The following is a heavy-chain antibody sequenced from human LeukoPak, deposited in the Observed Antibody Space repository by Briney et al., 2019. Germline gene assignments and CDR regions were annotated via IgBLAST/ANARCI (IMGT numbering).Heavy chain of an antibody. J-gene: IGHJ6*03. D-gene: IGHD2-8*02. CDR2: ISSSSSTI. Sequence: SGRSLRLSCAASGFTFSSYSMNWVRQAPGKGLEWVSYISSSSSTIYYADSVKGRFTISRDNAKNSLYLQMNSLRAEDTAVYYCARSWSGYYYYMDVWGKGTTVTVSS. CDR3: ARSWSGYYYYMDV. CDR1: GFTFSSYS. V-gene: IGHV3-48*01.